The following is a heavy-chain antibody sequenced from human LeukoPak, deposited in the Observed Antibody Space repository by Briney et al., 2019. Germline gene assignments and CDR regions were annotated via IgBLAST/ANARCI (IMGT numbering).Heavy chain of an antibody. J-gene: IGHJ4*02. CDR2: VYSSGRT. D-gene: IGHD6-19*01. CDR1: GGPITDNS. CDR3: ARGTQSGWFDY. V-gene: IGHV4-4*07. Sequence: SETLSLTCTFSGGPITDNSWSWIRQPAGKGLEWIGRVYSSGRTSYHPSFRSRVTMSIDTSISHFSLKLSSVTAADTALYYCARGTQSGWFDYWGQGTLVSVSS.